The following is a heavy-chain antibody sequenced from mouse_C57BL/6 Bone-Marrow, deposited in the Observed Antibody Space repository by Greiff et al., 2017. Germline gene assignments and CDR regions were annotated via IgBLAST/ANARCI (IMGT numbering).Heavy chain of an antibody. Sequence: VQLQQPGAELVKPGASVKLSCKASGYTFTSYWMHWVKQRPGQGLEWIGMIHPNSGSTNYNEKLKSKDTLTVDKSSSTAYLQLSSLTSENSAVYYCARGGRDYDESVDYWGQGTTLTVSS. CDR2: IHPNSGST. CDR1: GYTFTSYW. V-gene: IGHV1-64*01. J-gene: IGHJ2*01. CDR3: ARGGRDYDESVDY. D-gene: IGHD2-4*01.